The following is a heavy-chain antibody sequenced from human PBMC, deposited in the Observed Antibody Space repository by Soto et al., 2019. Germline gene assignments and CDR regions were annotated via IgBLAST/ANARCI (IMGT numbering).Heavy chain of an antibody. J-gene: IGHJ4*02. V-gene: IGHV4-31*03. CDR3: ERDVNDSSGSPGFDY. Sequence: SETLSLTCTVIGDSVSSNNYYWSWIRQRPGKGLEWIGYIHYSGDSYDNPSLTSRITMSMDVSKNQFSLNLRSVTAADTAIYYCERDVNDSSGSPGFDYWGQGTLVTVYS. CDR1: GDSVSSNNYY. D-gene: IGHD3-22*01. CDR2: IHYSGDS.